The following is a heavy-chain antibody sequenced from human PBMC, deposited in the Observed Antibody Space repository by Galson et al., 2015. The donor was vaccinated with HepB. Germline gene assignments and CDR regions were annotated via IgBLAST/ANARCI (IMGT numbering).Heavy chain of an antibody. J-gene: IGHJ4*02. D-gene: IGHD1-26*01. CDR1: GFTFSSYW. CDR3: AREIRWELPDGFDY. V-gene: IGHV3-74*01. CDR2: INSDGSST. Sequence: SLRLSCAASGFTFSSYWMHWVRQAPGKGLVWVSRINSDGSSTSYADSVKGRFTISRDNAKNTLYLQMNSLRAEDTAVYYCAREIRWELPDGFDYWGQGTLVTVSS.